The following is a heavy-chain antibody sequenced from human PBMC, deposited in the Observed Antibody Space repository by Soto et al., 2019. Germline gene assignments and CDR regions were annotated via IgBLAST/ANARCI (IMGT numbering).Heavy chain of an antibody. V-gene: IGHV3-33*01. J-gene: IGHJ4*02. CDR3: ARSGWYIPPGTWFDY. Sequence: QVQLVESGGGVVQPGRSLTLSCAASGFSFSSYGMHWVRQAPGKGLEWVALIYYDGSNKDYADSVKGRFTISRDNSXNILYLQMNRLRVDDTAVYYCARSGWYIPPGTWFDYWGQGSLVTVSS. D-gene: IGHD6-19*01. CDR2: IYYDGSNK. CDR1: GFSFSSYG.